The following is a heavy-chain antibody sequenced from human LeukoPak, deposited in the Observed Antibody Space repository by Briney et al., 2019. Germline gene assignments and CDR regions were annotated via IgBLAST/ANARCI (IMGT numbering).Heavy chain of an antibody. CDR1: GFTFDDYA. CDR3: AKDKGGWPAGWFDP. D-gene: IGHD6-19*01. CDR2: ISWNSGSI. J-gene: IGHJ5*02. V-gene: IGHV3-9*01. Sequence: GGSLRLSRAASGFTFDDYAMHWVRQAPGKGLEWVSGISWNSGSIGYADSVKGRFTISRDNAKNSLYLQMNSLRAEDTALYYCAKDKGGWPAGWFDPWGQGTLVTVSS.